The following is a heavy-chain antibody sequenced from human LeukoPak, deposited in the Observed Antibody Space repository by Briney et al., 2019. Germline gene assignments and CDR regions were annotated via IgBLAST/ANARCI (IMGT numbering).Heavy chain of an antibody. V-gene: IGHV3-23*01. D-gene: IGHD6-13*01. J-gene: IGHJ4*02. CDR3: AKNHYSSSRDYFDY. Sequence: GGSLRLSCAASGFTFSSYAMSWVRQAPGKGLEWVSAISGSGASTNYADSVKGRFIISRDNSKNTLYLQMNSLRAEDTAVYYCAKNHYSSSRDYFDYWGQGTLVTVSS. CDR2: ISGSGAST. CDR1: GFTFSSYA.